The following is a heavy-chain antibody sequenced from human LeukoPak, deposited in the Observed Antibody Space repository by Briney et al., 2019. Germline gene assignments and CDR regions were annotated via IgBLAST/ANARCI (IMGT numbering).Heavy chain of an antibody. CDR2: IYYTGAT. V-gene: IGHV4-59*01. CDR3: ARAGYSYGTGYYFDY. Sequence: ETLSLTCTVSGGSISSYYWSWIRLPPGKGLEWIGYIYYTGATYYNPSLKSRVTISLDTSKNQFSLKLSSVTAADAAVYYCARAGYSYGTGYYFDYWGQGALVTVSS. CDR1: GGSISSYY. D-gene: IGHD5-18*01. J-gene: IGHJ4*02.